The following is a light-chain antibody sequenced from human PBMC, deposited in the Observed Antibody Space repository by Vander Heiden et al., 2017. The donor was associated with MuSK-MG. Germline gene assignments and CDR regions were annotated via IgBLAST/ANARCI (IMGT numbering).Light chain of an antibody. J-gene: IGLJ3*02. CDR1: SNDVRGYYL. CDR3: TKLTRTGCE. CDR2: DVS. Sequence: QAGLAYTSRLSRSPGHSITTSCPGTSNDVRGYYLVSWYQHHPGKAPKLIIYDVSNRPSGVSDRFSACRSGNTASLSISGLQAEDEDDYNSTKLTRTGCEFGGGTKLTVL. V-gene: IGLV2-14*01.